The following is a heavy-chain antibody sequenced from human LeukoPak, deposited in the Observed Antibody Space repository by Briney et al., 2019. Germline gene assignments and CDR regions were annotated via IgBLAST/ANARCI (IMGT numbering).Heavy chain of an antibody. CDR2: ISAYNGNT. CDR3: ARVAVNYDILTGHMDV. V-gene: IGHV1-18*01. D-gene: IGHD3-9*01. CDR1: GYTFTSYG. Sequence: WASVKVSCKASGYTFTSYGISWVRQAPGQGLEWMGWISAYNGNTNYAQKLQGRVTMTTDTSTSTAYMELRSLRSDDTAVYYCARVAVNYDILTGHMDVWGKGTTVTTSS. J-gene: IGHJ6*03.